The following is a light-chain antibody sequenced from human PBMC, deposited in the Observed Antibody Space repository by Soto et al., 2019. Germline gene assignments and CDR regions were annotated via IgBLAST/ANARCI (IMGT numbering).Light chain of an antibody. CDR2: DAS. Sequence: EFVLTQSPGTLSLSPGEIATLSYRASQTVRNNYLAWYQQKPGQAPRLLLYDASSRATGIPDRFSGGGSGTDFTLTISSLEPEDFAVYYCQQRSNWPPITFGQGTRLEIK. J-gene: IGKJ5*01. CDR3: QQRSNWPPIT. V-gene: IGKV3D-20*02. CDR1: QTVRNNY.